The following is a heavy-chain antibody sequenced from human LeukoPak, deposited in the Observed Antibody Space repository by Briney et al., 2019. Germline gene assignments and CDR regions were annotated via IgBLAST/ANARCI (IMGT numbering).Heavy chain of an antibody. D-gene: IGHD6-13*01. J-gene: IGHJ6*02. Sequence: PGGSLRLSCAASGFTFSTYVMNWVRQAPGKGLEWVSTISGTGDYIYYTDSVKGRFTISRDNSKNTLYLQMNSLRADDTAVYYCAKEQQLVMGGMDVWGQGTTVTVSS. V-gene: IGHV3-23*01. CDR3: AKEQQLVMGGMDV. CDR2: ISGTGDYI. CDR1: GFTFSTYV.